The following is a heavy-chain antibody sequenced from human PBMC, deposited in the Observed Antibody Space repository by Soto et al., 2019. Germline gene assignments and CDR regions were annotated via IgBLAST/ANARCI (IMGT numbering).Heavy chain of an antibody. CDR3: ARAPGGYYYGSGSYLDY. D-gene: IGHD3-10*01. CDR1: GFTFSSYG. Sequence: QVQLVESGGGVVQPGRSLRLSCAASGFTFSSYGMHWVRQAPGKGLEWVAVIWYDGSNKYYADSVKGRFTISRDNSKNTLYLQMNSLRAEDTAVYYCARAPGGYYYGSGSYLDYWGQGTLVTVSS. CDR2: IWYDGSNK. V-gene: IGHV3-33*01. J-gene: IGHJ4*02.